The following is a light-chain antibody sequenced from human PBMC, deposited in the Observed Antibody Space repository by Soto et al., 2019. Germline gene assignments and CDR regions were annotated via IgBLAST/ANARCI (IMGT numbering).Light chain of an antibody. J-gene: IGKJ1*01. CDR1: EGIGNA. V-gene: IGKV1-6*01. CDR2: GAS. CDR3: LQDINYPWT. Sequence: AVQMTQSPSSLSASVGDRVSISCRASEGIGNALGCYQQKPGKRPKVLIYGASNLQIVVPPRFSGSGSGTDFTLAISSLQPEDSATYYCLQDINYPWTFGQGTKVDIK.